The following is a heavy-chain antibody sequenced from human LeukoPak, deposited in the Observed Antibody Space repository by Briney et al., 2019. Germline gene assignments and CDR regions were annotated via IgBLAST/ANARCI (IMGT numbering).Heavy chain of an antibody. J-gene: IGHJ3*02. D-gene: IGHD6-6*01. V-gene: IGHV3-53*01. CDR3: ARDSKEYSSSFDAFDI. Sequence: GGSLRLSCAASGFTVSGNYMSWVRQAPGKGLECVAAIYSGGDTYYADSVKGRFTISRDKSKNTMYLQMNSLRAEDTAVYYCARDSKEYSSSFDAFDIWGQGTMVTVSS. CDR2: IYSGGDT. CDR1: GFTVSGNY.